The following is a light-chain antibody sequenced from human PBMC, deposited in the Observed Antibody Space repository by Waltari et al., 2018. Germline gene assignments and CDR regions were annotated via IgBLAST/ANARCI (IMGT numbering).Light chain of an antibody. V-gene: IGLV2-14*01. Sequence: QSALTQPASVSGSLGQSITISCTGTSRDVGGYCQFSWYQQHPGKAPELIIYEVSKRPSGGSDRFSGSKSGNTASLTISGLQADDEADFYCSSCTYTTTLVFGGGTKLTVL. CDR3: SSCTYTTTLV. J-gene: IGLJ3*02. CDR2: EVS. CDR1: SRDVGGYCQ.